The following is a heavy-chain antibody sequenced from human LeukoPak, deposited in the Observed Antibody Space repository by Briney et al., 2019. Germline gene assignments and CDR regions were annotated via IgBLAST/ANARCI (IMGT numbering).Heavy chain of an antibody. V-gene: IGHV4-34*01. D-gene: IGHD5-18*01. CDR3: ARVGYSYVINDWSRTGLGAYPTKYYYHMDV. Sequence: RSSETLSLTCAVYDGSFSGYYWSWIRQPPGKGLEWIGEINHGGSTNYNPSLKSRVTISGDTSKNQFSLKLSSVTAADTAVYFCARVGYSYVINDWSRTGLGAYPTKYYYHMDVWGKGTTVTVSS. CDR1: DGSFSGYY. J-gene: IGHJ6*03. CDR2: INHGGST.